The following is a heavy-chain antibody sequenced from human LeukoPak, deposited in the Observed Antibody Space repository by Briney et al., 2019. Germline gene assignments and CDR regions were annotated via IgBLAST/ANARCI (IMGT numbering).Heavy chain of an antibody. V-gene: IGHV4-59*01. CDR2: IYYSGST. Sequence: PSETLSLTCTVSGGSISSYYWSWIRQPPGKGLEWIGYIYYSGSTNYNPSLKSRVTISVDTSKNQFSLKLSSVTAAGTAVYYCARDLLGTSAFDIWGQGTMVTVSS. J-gene: IGHJ3*02. CDR3: ARDLLGTSAFDI. CDR1: GGSISSYY. D-gene: IGHD2-8*02.